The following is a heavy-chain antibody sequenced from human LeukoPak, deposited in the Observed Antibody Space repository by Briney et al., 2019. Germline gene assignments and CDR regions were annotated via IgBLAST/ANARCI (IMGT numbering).Heavy chain of an antibody. J-gene: IGHJ6*03. V-gene: IGHV3-20*04. D-gene: IGHD2-2*01. Sequence: GGTLILSCAASGFTFDDYGMNWVRQAPGKGLEWVSGINWNGSSTGYAYSVKSRFTISRDNAKNSLCLQMNSLRAEDTALYYCARVYELRIEDYYYYYMDVWGKGTTVTVSS. CDR1: GFTFDDYG. CDR2: INWNGSST. CDR3: ARVYELRIEDYYYYYMDV.